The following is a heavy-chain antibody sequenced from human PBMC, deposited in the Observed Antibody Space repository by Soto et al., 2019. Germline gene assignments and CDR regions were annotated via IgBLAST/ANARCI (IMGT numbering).Heavy chain of an antibody. D-gene: IGHD5-12*01. V-gene: IGHV4-39*01. CDR1: GGSISSSGYH. Sequence: QLQLQESGPGLVKPSETLSLTCTVSGGSISSSGYHWGWIRQPPGKGLEWIVRVDYSGTTYYNPSLKSRVTISVKTSKNRFSLNLSPVTAADTAVYYCARHDLYSGYGPWGPFDYWGNGALVTVS. CDR2: VDYSGTT. J-gene: IGHJ4*01. CDR3: ARHDLYSGYGPWGPFDY.